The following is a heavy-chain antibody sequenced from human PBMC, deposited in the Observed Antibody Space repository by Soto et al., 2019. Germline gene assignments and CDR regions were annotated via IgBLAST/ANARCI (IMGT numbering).Heavy chain of an antibody. D-gene: IGHD3-16*02. CDR3: TFTYYDYIWGSYRWDY. Sequence: GGSLRLSCAASGFTFSNAWMSWVRQAPGKGLEWVGRIKSKTDGGTTDYAAPVKGRFTISRDDSKNTLYLQMNSLKTEDTAVYYCTFTYYDYIWGSYRWDYWGQGTLVTVSS. CDR2: IKSKTDGGTT. J-gene: IGHJ4*02. CDR1: GFTFSNAW. V-gene: IGHV3-15*01.